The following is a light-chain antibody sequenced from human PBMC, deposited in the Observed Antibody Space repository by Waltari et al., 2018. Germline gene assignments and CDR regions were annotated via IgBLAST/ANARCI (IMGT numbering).Light chain of an antibody. CDR2: DDG. Sequence: SYELTQPPSVSVAPGQTARITCDGDKIGSKNVHWYQHKPGQAPVLVVYDDGDRPSGIPERFSGSNSGNTAALTISRVDAGDEAEYYCQVWDSGSNHYVFG. V-gene: IGLV3-21*02. CDR1: KIGSKN. CDR3: QVWDSGSNHYV. J-gene: IGLJ1*01.